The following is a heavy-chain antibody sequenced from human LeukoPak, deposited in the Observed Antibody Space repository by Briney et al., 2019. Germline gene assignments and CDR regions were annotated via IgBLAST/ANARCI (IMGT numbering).Heavy chain of an antibody. CDR3: TRESGAFSPFGF. V-gene: IGHV4-4*02. J-gene: IGHJ4*02. CDR1: GGSITTTNW. D-gene: IGHD1-26*01. CDR2: VHLSGAT. Sequence: SETQSLTCAVSGGSITTTNWWSWVRQPPGKGLEWIGEVHLSGATNYNPSLESRVSMSIDKSKNHLSLEVTSVTAADTAIYYCTRESGAFSPFGFWGQGTLLTVSS.